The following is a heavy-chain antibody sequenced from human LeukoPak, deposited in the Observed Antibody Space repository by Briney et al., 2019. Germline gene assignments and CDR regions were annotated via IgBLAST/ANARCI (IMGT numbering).Heavy chain of an antibody. J-gene: IGHJ4*01. Sequence: ASVKVSCKASGYTFTSYGISWVRQAAGHGLEWMGWISAHIGHTNYAQKLQGRVTMTTDQSTSTAYMELRRLRSDDTAVYSCARDRGLSSGSYGGMDYWGQRTLVTVSS. CDR1: GYTFTSYG. V-gene: IGHV1-18*01. CDR2: ISAHIGHT. CDR3: ARDRGLSSGSYGGMDY. D-gene: IGHD1-26*01.